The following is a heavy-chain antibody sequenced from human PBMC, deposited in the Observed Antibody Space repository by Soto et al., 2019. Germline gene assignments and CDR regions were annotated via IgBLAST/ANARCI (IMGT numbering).Heavy chain of an antibody. CDR3: ARVGCSSNGCYLSPFDY. CDR2: INPNSGGT. D-gene: IGHD2-2*01. V-gene: IGHV1-2*02. CDR1: GYTFTGYY. Sequence: ASVKVSCKASGYTFTGYYMHWVRQAPGQGLEWMGWINPNSGGTNYAQKFQGRVTMTRDTSISTAYMELSRLRSDDTAVYYCARVGCSSNGCYLSPFDYWGQRTLVIVSS. J-gene: IGHJ4*02.